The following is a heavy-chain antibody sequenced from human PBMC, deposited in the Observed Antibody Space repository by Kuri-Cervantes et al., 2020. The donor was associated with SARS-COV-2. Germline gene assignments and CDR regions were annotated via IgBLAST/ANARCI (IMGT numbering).Heavy chain of an antibody. CDR2: INHSGNA. D-gene: IGHD5-18*01. Sequence: SETLSLTCAVFGGSFSDYSWRWIRQPPEKGLEWIGDINHSGNANYNPSFKSRVTISVDTSKNQFSLRLSSVIAADTAVYYCARGRRGYSYLAADVWGKGTTVTVSS. V-gene: IGHV4-34*01. CDR3: ARGRRGYSYLAADV. J-gene: IGHJ6*04. CDR1: GGSFSDYS.